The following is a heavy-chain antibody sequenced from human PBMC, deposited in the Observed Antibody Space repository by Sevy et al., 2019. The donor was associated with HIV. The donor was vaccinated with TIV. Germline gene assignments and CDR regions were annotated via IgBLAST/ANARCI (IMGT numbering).Heavy chain of an antibody. Sequence: GGSLRLSCAASGFTFSDYYMTWIRQAPGKGLEWVSYIRSSGGIIYYADSVKGRFTISRDNAKKSLYLQMDSLRAEDTAVYYCARGVDYYDSSGYWKNFYGMDVWGQGTTVTVSS. V-gene: IGHV3-11*01. CDR2: IRSSGGII. J-gene: IGHJ6*02. CDR1: GFTFSDYY. D-gene: IGHD3-22*01. CDR3: ARGVDYYDSSGYWKNFYGMDV.